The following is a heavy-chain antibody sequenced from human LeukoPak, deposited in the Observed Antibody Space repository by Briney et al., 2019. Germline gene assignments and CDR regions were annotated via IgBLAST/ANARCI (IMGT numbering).Heavy chain of an antibody. CDR3: VRDIYSKYLDY. J-gene: IGHJ4*02. CDR1: GFTFRNHG. Sequence: PGRSLRLSCAASGFTFRNHGMHWVRQAPGKGLEWVAVIWYDGSNEYYADSVQGRFTISRDNSKNTLYLQMNSLRAEDTAVYYCVRDIYSKYLDYWGQGNLVTVSS. D-gene: IGHD4-11*01. CDR2: IWYDGSNE. V-gene: IGHV3-33*01.